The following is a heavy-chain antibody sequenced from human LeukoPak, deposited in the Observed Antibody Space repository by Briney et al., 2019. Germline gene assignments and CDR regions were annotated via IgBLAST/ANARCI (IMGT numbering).Heavy chain of an antibody. CDR1: GGSISSSSYY. D-gene: IGHD3-3*01. J-gene: IGHJ4*02. V-gene: IGHV4-39*07. Sequence: PSETLSLTCTVSGGSISSSSYYWGWIRQPPGKGLEWIGSIYYSGSTYYNPSLKSRVTISEDTSKNQFSLKLSSVTAADTAVYYCARLDTIFGVAKGFDYWGQGTLVTVSS. CDR3: ARLDTIFGVAKGFDY. CDR2: IYYSGST.